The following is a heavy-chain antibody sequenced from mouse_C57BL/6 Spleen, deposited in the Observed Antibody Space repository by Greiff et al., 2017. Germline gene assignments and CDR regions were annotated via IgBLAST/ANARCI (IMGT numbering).Heavy chain of an antibody. J-gene: IGHJ4*01. CDR3: VRLVYYDYDGDAMDY. CDR2: IRSKSNNYAT. Sequence: EVQLVESGGGLVQPKGSLKLSCAASGFSFNTYAMNWVRQAPGKGLEWVARIRSKSNNYATYYADSVKDRFTISRDDSESMLYLQMNNLKTEDTAMYYGVRLVYYDYDGDAMDYWGQGTSVTVSS. CDR1: GFSFNTYA. V-gene: IGHV10-1*01. D-gene: IGHD2-4*01.